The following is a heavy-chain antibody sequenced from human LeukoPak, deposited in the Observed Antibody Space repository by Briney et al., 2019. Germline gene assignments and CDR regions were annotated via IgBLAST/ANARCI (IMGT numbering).Heavy chain of an antibody. CDR2: ISGSGGST. CDR1: GFTFSSYA. D-gene: IGHD3-3*01. CDR3: AKEGSTIFGVVLVAHMDV. V-gene: IGHV3-23*01. Sequence: GGSLRLSCAASGFTFSSYAMSWVRQAPGKGLEWVSAISGSGGSTYYAGSVKGRFTISRDNSKNTLYLQMNSLRAEDTAVYYCAKEGSTIFGVVLVAHMDVWGKGTTVTVSS. J-gene: IGHJ6*03.